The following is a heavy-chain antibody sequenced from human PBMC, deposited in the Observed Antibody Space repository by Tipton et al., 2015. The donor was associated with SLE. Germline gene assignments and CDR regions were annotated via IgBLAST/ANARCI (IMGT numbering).Heavy chain of an antibody. CDR1: GGSISSHY. Sequence: TLSLTCTVSGGSISSHYWSWIRQPPGRGLECIGYIFYTGSPNYNPSLKSRVTISVDRSKAQFSLRLSSVTAADTAVYYRARVLGSSHDFWSGPYGGYYFDYWGLGTVVTVSS. D-gene: IGHD3-3*01. CDR2: IFYTGSP. V-gene: IGHV4-59*11. J-gene: IGHJ4*02. CDR3: ARVLGSSHDFWSGPYGGYYFDY.